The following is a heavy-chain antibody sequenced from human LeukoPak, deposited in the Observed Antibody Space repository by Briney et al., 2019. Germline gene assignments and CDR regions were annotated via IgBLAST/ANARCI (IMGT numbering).Heavy chain of an antibody. J-gene: IGHJ2*01. CDR2: IYYSGST. V-gene: IGHV4-59*01. CDR3: ARDPYSSSWWYFDL. D-gene: IGHD6-13*01. Sequence: KPSETLSLTCTVSGGSISSYYWSWIRQPPGKGLEWIGYIYYSGSTNYNPSLKSRVTISVDTSKNQFSLKLSSVTAADTAVYYCARDPYSSSWWYFDLWGRGTLVTASS. CDR1: GGSISSYY.